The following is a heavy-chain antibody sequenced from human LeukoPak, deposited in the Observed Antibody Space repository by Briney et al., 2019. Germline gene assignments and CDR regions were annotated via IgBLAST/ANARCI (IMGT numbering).Heavy chain of an antibody. CDR2: MSPNSGNT. CDR1: GYTFTSYD. D-gene: IGHD3-3*01. J-gene: IGHJ4*02. V-gene: IGHV1-8*01. Sequence: GASVKVSCKASGYTFTSYDINWVRQATGQGLEWMGRMSPNSGNTGYAQKFQGRVTMTRNTSISTAYMELSSLRSEDTAVYYCARRSSRGYDFWSGYLDYWGQGTLVTVSS. CDR3: ARRSSRGYDFWSGYLDY.